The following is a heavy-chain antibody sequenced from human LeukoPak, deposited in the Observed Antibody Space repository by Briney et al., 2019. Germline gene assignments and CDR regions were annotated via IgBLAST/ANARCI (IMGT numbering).Heavy chain of an antibody. CDR2: IIPILGIA. Sequence: ASVKVSCKPSGGTFSSYAIIWVRQAPGQGLEWMGRIIPILGIANYAQKFQGRVTITADKSTGTAYMELSSLRSEDTAVYYCARGNSSGWQYWYFDLWGRGTLVTVSS. CDR3: ARGNSSGWQYWYFDL. J-gene: IGHJ2*01. D-gene: IGHD6-19*01. V-gene: IGHV1-69*04. CDR1: GGTFSSYA.